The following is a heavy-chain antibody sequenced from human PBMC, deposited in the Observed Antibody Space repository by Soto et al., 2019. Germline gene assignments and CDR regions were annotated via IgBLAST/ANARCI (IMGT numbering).Heavy chain of an antibody. CDR3: ARDLGPRELSRPSFDY. V-gene: IGHV1-18*01. J-gene: IGHJ4*02. CDR1: GYTFTSYG. Sequence: ASVKVSCKASGYTFTSYGISWVRQAPGQGLEWMGWISAYNGNTNYAQKLQGRVTMTTDTSTSTAYMELRSLRSDDTAVYYCARDLGPRELSRPSFDYWGQGTLVTVSS. CDR2: ISAYNGNT. D-gene: IGHD1-26*01.